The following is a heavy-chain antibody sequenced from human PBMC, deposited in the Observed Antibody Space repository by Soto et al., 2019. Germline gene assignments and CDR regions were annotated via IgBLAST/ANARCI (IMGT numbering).Heavy chain of an antibody. V-gene: IGHV1-46*01. CDR3: ARGDIVVVVAATRSLYFDY. D-gene: IGHD2-15*01. CDR2: INPSGGST. J-gene: IGHJ4*02. CDR1: GYTFTSYY. Sequence: QVQLVQSGAEVKKPGASVKVSCKASGYTFTSYYMHWVRQAPGQGLEWMGIINPSGGSTSYAQKFQGRVTMTRATSTSTVYMELSSLRSEDTAVYYCARGDIVVVVAATRSLYFDYWGQGTLVTVSS.